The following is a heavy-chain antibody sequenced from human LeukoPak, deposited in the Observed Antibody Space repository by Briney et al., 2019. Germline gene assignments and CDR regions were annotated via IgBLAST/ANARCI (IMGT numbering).Heavy chain of an antibody. V-gene: IGHV1-2*02. CDR1: GYTFTDYY. CDR2: MKPFSGDS. CDR3: STEDKYCTSTTCGDF. J-gene: IGHJ4*02. D-gene: IGHD2-2*01. Sequence: ASVKVPCKASGYTFTDYYVHWVRQDPGQGLEWMGYMKPFSGDSHYAQKSQDRVTMTRDTSTSTAYLEPSGLTSDDTAVYYCSTEDKYCTSTTCGDFWGQGTVVSVSS.